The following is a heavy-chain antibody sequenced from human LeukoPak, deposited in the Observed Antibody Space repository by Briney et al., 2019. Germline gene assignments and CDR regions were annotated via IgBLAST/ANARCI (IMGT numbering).Heavy chain of an antibody. CDR2: IKQDGSEK. J-gene: IGHJ4*02. Sequence: GGSLRLSCAASGFTFSSNWMSWVRQAPGKGLEWVANIKQDGSEKYYVDSVKGRFTISRDNAKTSLYLKMNSLRAEDTAVYYCASDRTPYCGGDCYFDYWGQGTLVTVSS. D-gene: IGHD2-21*02. V-gene: IGHV3-7*01. CDR1: GFTFSSNW. CDR3: ASDRTPYCGGDCYFDY.